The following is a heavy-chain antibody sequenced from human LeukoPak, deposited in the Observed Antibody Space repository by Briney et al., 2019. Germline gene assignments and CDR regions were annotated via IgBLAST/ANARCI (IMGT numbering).Heavy chain of an antibody. CDR3: TRLDDYES. J-gene: IGHJ5*02. CDR1: GFTFSGSA. V-gene: IGHV3-73*01. CDR2: IKNKANNYAT. Sequence: PGGSLRLSCAASGFTFSGSAMHWVRQASGKGLEWVGRIKNKANNYATAYAASVKGRFTISRDDSKNTAYLQMNSPKIEDTAVYYCTRLDDYESWGQGTLVTVSS. D-gene: IGHD4-17*01.